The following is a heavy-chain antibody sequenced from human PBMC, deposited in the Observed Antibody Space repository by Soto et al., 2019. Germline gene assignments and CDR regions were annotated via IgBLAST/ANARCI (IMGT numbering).Heavy chain of an antibody. D-gene: IGHD6-19*01. Sequence: GGSLRLSCAASGFTFSSYWMSWVRQAPGKGLEWVANIKQDGSEKYYVDSVKGRFTISRDNAKNSLYLQMNSLRAEDTAVYYCARESGSSGWYYFDYWGQGTLVTVSS. CDR3: ARESGSSGWYYFDY. CDR1: GFTFSSYW. J-gene: IGHJ4*02. V-gene: IGHV3-7*01. CDR2: IKQDGSEK.